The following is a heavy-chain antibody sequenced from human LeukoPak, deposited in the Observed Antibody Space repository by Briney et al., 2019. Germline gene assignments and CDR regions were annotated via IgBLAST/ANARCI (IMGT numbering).Heavy chain of an antibody. Sequence: PSETLSLTCAVYGGSFSGYYWSWIRPPPGKGLEWIGEVNHSGSTNYNPSLKSRVTISVDTSKNQFSLKLSSVTAADTAVYYCARRSSPTATSGVGFDPWGQGTLVTVSS. D-gene: IGHD2-2*01. CDR2: VNHSGST. CDR3: ARRSSPTATSGVGFDP. CDR1: GGSFSGYY. V-gene: IGHV4-34*01. J-gene: IGHJ5*02.